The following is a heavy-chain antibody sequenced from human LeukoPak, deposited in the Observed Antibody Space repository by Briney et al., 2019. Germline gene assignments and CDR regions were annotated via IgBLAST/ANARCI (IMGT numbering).Heavy chain of an antibody. CDR3: AGDYCSCWNCYHFDY. Sequence: GESLKISCKGSGYSFTNYWIGWVRQMPGKGLEWMGMIYPGDSDTRYSPSFQGQVTFSADKSISTAYLQWSSLKASDTAMFYWAGDYCSCWNCYHFDYWGQGTLVTVSS. CDR1: GYSFTNYW. CDR2: IYPGDSDT. V-gene: IGHV5-51*01. J-gene: IGHJ4*02. D-gene: IGHD1-7*01.